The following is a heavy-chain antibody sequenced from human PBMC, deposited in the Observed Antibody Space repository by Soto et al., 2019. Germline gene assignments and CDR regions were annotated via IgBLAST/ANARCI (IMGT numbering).Heavy chain of an antibody. V-gene: IGHV3-11*01. Sequence: VGSLRLSCAASGFSFSDSYMSWIRQAPGKGLEWVSYISRGGSVIYYAGSVKGRFTISRDDAKNSLYLQMNSLRAEDTAIYYCASDSHAVDLGYWGQGTLVTVSS. D-gene: IGHD3-10*01. J-gene: IGHJ4*02. CDR3: ASDSHAVDLGY. CDR1: GFSFSDSY. CDR2: ISRGGSVI.